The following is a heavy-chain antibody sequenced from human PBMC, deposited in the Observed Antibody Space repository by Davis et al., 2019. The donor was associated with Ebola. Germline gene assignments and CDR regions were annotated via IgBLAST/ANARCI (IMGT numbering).Heavy chain of an antibody. CDR3: ARGGPYSSSSVRYYYYYGMDV. CDR1: GGSFSGYY. V-gene: IGHV4-34*01. CDR2: INHSGST. D-gene: IGHD6-6*01. J-gene: IGHJ6*02. Sequence: PSETLSLTCAVYGGSFSGYYWSWIRQPPGKGLEWIGEINHSGSTNYNPSLKSRVTISVDTSKNQFSLKLSSVTAADTAVYYCARGGPYSSSSVRYYYYYGMDVWGQGTTVTVSS.